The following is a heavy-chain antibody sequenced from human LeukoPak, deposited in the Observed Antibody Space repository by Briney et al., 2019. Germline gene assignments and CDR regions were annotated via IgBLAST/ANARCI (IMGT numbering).Heavy chain of an antibody. CDR2: ISYDGDEK. V-gene: IGHV3-30*18. CDR3: AKAGIAAFDI. CDR1: GFAFRRYA. Sequence: PGGSLRLSCAASGFAFRRYAMHWVRQAPGKGLEWVALISYDGDEKYYADSVKGRFSISRDTSRNTVYLQMNSLRAEDTAVYYCAKAGIAAFDIWGQGTMVTVSS. J-gene: IGHJ3*02. D-gene: IGHD6-13*01.